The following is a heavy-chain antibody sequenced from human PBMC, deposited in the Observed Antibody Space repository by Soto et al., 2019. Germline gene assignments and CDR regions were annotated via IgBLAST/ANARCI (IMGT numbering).Heavy chain of an antibody. CDR1: GFNFSGYA. D-gene: IGHD6-6*01. V-gene: IGHV3-23*01. J-gene: IGHJ4*02. Sequence: PGGSLRLSCAAAGFNFSGYAMSWVRQAPGKGLEWVSAISGSGGSTYYADSVKGRFTISRDNSKNTLYLQMNSLRAEDTAVYYCAKRSSSSTFDYWGQGTLVTVSS. CDR2: ISGSGGST. CDR3: AKRSSSSTFDY.